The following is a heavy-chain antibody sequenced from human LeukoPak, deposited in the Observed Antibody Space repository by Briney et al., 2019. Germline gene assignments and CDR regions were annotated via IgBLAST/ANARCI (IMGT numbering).Heavy chain of an antibody. CDR1: GFTFSNFW. Sequence: GGSLRLSWAVSGFTFSNFWMSWVRQAPGRGLEWVANIHPEGNEKYHVESVKGRFTISRDNAKNSLFLQMNGLRVEDTAVYYCARGDAFSGDHWGQGTLVTVS. CDR2: IHPEGNEK. J-gene: IGHJ4*02. V-gene: IGHV3-7*04. CDR3: ARGDAFSGDH.